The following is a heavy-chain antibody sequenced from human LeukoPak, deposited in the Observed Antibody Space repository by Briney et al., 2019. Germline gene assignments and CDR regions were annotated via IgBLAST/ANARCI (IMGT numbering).Heavy chain of an antibody. J-gene: IGHJ3*01. CDR1: GFTFNTYA. D-gene: IGHD4-17*01. CDR2: IRGDGGGT. CDR3: ARDPNGDFIGAFDF. V-gene: IGHV3-23*01. Sequence: GGSLRLSCSASGFTFNTYAMTWVRQAPGKGLEWVSSIRGDGGGTYYADSVKGRFTISRDNSKNTLYLQMNSLRVEDTAVFYCARDPNGDFIGAFDFWGQGTMVTVSS.